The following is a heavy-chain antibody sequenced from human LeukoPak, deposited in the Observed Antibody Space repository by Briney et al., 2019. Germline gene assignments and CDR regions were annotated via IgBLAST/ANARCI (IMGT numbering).Heavy chain of an antibody. CDR2: ISYDGSNK. CDR1: GFTFSSYG. V-gene: IGHV3-30*18. D-gene: IGHD2/OR15-2a*01. Sequence: GGSLRLSCAASGFTFSSYGMHWVRQAPGKGLEWVAVISYDGSNKYYADSVKGRFTISRDNSKNTLYLQMNSLRAEDTAVYYCAKDERDYFHYYYYMDVWGKGTTVTVSS. CDR3: AKDERDYFHYYYYMDV. J-gene: IGHJ6*03.